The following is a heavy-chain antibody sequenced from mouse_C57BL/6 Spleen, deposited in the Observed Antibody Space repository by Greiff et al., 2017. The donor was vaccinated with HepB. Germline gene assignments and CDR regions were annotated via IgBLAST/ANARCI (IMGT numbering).Heavy chain of an antibody. CDR3: ARRGGGNDFFFDY. CDR1: GFTFSDYY. D-gene: IGHD2-4*01. Sequence: EVQLVESGGGLVQPGGSLKLSCAASGFTFSDYYMYWVRQTPEKRLEWVAYISNGGGSTYYPDTVKGRFTISRDNAKNTLYLQMSRLKSEDTAMYYCARRGGGNDFFFDYWGQGTTLTVSS. CDR2: ISNGGGST. V-gene: IGHV5-12*01. J-gene: IGHJ2*01.